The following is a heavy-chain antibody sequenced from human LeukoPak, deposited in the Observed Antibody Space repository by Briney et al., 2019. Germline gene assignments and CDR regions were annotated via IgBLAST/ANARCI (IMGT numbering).Heavy chain of an antibody. Sequence: SETLSLTCAVYGGSFSGYYWSWIRQPPGKGLEWIGEISHSGSTNYNPSLKSRVTISLDTSKSQFSLKLSSVTAADTAVYYCARDPKPYDFWSGYYHGWFDPWGQGALVTVSS. CDR2: ISHSGST. CDR1: GGSFSGYY. D-gene: IGHD3-3*01. CDR3: ARDPKPYDFWSGYYHGWFDP. J-gene: IGHJ5*02. V-gene: IGHV4-34*01.